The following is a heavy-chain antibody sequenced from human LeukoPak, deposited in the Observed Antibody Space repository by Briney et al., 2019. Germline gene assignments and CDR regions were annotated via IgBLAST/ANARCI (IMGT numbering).Heavy chain of an antibody. CDR1: GGTFSSYA. CDR2: ITPMFGTA. V-gene: IGHV1-69*13. CDR3: VRDGSYYDSSGYYYLY. D-gene: IGHD3-22*01. J-gene: IGHJ4*02. Sequence: SVKVSCKASGGTFSSYAISWVRQAPGQGLEWMGGITPMFGTANYAQKFQGRVTITADESTSTAYMELSSPRSEDTAVYYCVRDGSYYDSSGYYYLYWGQGTLVTVSS.